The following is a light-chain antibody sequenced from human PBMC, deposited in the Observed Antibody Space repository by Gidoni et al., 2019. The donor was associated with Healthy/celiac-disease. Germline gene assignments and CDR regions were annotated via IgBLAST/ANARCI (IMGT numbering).Light chain of an antibody. CDR2: DVS. V-gene: IGLV2-14*03. J-gene: IGLJ3*02. CDR1: SSDVGGYNY. CDR3: CSYTSSSTLWV. Sequence: QCALTQPASVSVSPAQSLTISCTGTSSDVGGYNYVSWYQQHPGKVPKLMIYDVSSRPSGVSNRFSGSKSCNTASLTISVLQAEDEADYYCCSYTSSSTLWVFGGGTKLTVL.